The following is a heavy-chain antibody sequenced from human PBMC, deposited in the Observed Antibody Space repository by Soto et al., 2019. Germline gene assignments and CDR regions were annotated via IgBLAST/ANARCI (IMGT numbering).Heavy chain of an antibody. J-gene: IGHJ4*02. CDR2: ISAYNGNT. CDR3: ARDQRRVVVTANYGY. V-gene: IGHV1-18*01. CDR1: GYTFTSYG. Sequence: ASVKVSCKASGYTFTSYGISWVRQAPGQGLEWMGWISAYNGNTNYAQKLQGRVTMTTDTSTSTAYMELRSLRSDDTAVYYCARDQRRVVVTANYGYWGQGTLVTVSS. D-gene: IGHD2-21*02.